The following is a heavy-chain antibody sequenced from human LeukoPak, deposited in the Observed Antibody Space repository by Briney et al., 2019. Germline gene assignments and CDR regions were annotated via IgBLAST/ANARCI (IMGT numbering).Heavy chain of an antibody. V-gene: IGHV3-7*04. CDR2: IKRDGGEK. CDR1: GFTFRNYW. D-gene: IGHD1-7*01. CDR3: ARVVGTDEGADY. J-gene: IGHJ4*02. Sequence: GGSLRLSCAASGFTFRNYWMNWVRQAPGKGLEWVANIKRDGGEKCYVDSVKGRFTISRDNAKNSLYLQMNSLRAEDTAVYYCARVVGTDEGADYWGQGTLVTVSS.